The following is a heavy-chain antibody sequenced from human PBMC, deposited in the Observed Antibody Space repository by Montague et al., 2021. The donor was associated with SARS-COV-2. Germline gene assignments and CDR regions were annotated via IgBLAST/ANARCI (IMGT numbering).Heavy chain of an antibody. V-gene: IGHV6-1*01. J-gene: IGHJ6*02. D-gene: IGHD3-10*01. CDR1: GDSVSSNSAA. CDR2: TYYRTKWYN. CDR3: AREYHPPRWFGGLDYYGMDF. Sequence: CAISGDSVSSNSAAWNWIRQSPSRGLEWLGRTYYRTKWYNDYAVSVKSRITINPDTSKNQFSLQLNTVTPEDTAVYYCAREYHPPRWFGGLDYYGMDFWGQGTTVTVSS.